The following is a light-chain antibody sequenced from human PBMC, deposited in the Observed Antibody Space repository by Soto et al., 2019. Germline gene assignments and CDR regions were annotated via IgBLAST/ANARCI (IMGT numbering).Light chain of an antibody. V-gene: IGLV1-47*01. J-gene: IGLJ2*01. CDR3: AAWADRLSAVV. CDR1: SSNIGSNY. CDR2: RNN. Sequence: QSVLTQPPSASGTPGQRVTISCSGSSSNIGSNYVYWYQQLPGTAPKLLIYRNNQRPSGVPDRFSGSKSGTSASLAISGLRSEDESDYYCAAWADRLSAVVFAGGTKVTVL.